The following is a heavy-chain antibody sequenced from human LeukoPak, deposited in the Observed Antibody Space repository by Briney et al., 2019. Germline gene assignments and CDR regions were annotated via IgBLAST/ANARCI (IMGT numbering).Heavy chain of an antibody. CDR1: GFTLSDSS. J-gene: IGHJ4*02. V-gene: IGHV3-73*01. CDR3: TRLGDYSEAGGY. CDR2: IKSKANNYAI. Sequence: PGGSLRLSCAASGFTLSDSSVYWVRQASGKGLEWLGRIKSKANNYAISYAASVKGRFTVSRDDSKNMAYLQMSSLRTEDTAIYYCTRLGDYSEAGGYWGQGTLVTVSS. D-gene: IGHD4-11*01.